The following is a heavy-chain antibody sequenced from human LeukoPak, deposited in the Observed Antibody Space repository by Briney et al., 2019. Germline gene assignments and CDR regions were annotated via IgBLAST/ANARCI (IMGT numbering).Heavy chain of an antibody. D-gene: IGHD2-2*01. CDR3: ARDQGVPAAISWFDP. V-gene: IGHV1-18*01. Sequence: ASVEVSCKASGYTFTSYGISWVRQAPGQGLEWMGWISAYNGNTNYAQKLQGRVTMTTDTSTSTAYMELRSLRSDDTAVYYCARDQGVPAAISWFDPWGQGTLVTVSS. CDR1: GYTFTSYG. CDR2: ISAYNGNT. J-gene: IGHJ5*02.